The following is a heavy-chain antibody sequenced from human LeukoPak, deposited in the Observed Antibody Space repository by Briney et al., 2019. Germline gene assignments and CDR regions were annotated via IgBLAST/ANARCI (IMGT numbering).Heavy chain of an antibody. CDR3: TRGMGGYQLLKNFDF. CDR1: GFTFSGYG. Sequence: GGSLRLSCAASGFTFSGYGMHWVRQAPGKGPEWVAYIQYDGYIKVYADSVKGRFVISRDDSKGTLSLQMNSLRSDDTAVYYCTRGMGGYQLLKNFDFWGQGALVTVSS. V-gene: IGHV3-30*02. D-gene: IGHD2-2*01. J-gene: IGHJ4*02. CDR2: IQYDGYIK.